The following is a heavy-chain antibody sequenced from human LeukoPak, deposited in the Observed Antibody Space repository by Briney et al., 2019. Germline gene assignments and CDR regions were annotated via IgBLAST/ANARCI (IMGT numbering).Heavy chain of an antibody. D-gene: IGHD3-22*01. Sequence: PLEALSLTCTVSGGSINNYYWSWIRQPPGKGLVWIGYIYYSGSTNYNPSLKSRLTISVDTSKNQFALKVSSLTAADTAVYYCARHRGSGYPYFDYWGQGTLVTVSS. CDR2: IYYSGST. V-gene: IGHV4-59*01. CDR3: ARHRGSGYPYFDY. J-gene: IGHJ4*02. CDR1: GGSINNYY.